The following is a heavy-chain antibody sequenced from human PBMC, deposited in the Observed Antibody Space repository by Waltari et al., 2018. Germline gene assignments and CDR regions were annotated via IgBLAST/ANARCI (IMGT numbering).Heavy chain of an antibody. D-gene: IGHD6-13*01. CDR1: GYTFTSYG. CDR2: IIPIFGTA. V-gene: IGHV1-69*06. CDR3: ARDVRGSSSWYSDY. Sequence: QVQLVQSGAEVKKPGASVKVSCKASGYTFTSYGISWVRQAPGQGLEWMGRIIPIFGTANYAQKFQGRVTITADKSTSTAYMELSSLRSEDTAVYYCARDVRGSSSWYSDYWGQGTLVTVSS. J-gene: IGHJ4*02.